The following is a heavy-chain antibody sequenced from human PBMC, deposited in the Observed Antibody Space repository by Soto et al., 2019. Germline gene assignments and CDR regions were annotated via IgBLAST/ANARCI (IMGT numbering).Heavy chain of an antibody. CDR3: ARGLPATAGPSDAFDI. Sequence: LSLTCAMSGMSVSSNSAASIWIKKSPSRGLEWLGRTYYRSKWYNDYAVSVKSRITINPDTSKNQFSLQLNSVTPEDTAVYYCARGLPATAGPSDAFDIWGQGTMVTVSS. CDR1: GMSVSSNSAA. V-gene: IGHV6-1*01. CDR2: TYYRSKWYN. J-gene: IGHJ3*02. D-gene: IGHD2-2*01.